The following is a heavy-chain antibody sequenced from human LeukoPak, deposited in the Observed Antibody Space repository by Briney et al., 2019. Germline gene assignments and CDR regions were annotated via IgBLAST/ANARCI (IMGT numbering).Heavy chain of an antibody. CDR1: GYTFTSYD. CDR2: INTNTGNP. D-gene: IGHD3-10*01. CDR3: ASFGAHSFDY. Sequence: ASVKVSCKASGYTFTSYDINWVRQATGQGLEWMGWINTNTGNPTYAQGFTGRFVFSLDTSVSTAYLQISSLKAEDTAVYYCASFGAHSFDYWGQGTLVTVSS. J-gene: IGHJ4*02. V-gene: IGHV7-4-1*02.